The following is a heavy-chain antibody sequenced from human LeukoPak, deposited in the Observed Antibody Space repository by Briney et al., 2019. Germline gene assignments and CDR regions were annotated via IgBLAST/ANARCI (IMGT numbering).Heavy chain of an antibody. V-gene: IGHV4-4*07. Sequence: SETLSLTCTVSGGSISSYYWSWIRQPAGKGLEWIGRIYTSGSTNYNPSLKSRVTMSVDTSKNQFSLKLSSVTAADTAVYYCARGEAARTMMEGDYWGQGTLVTVSS. J-gene: IGHJ4*02. CDR1: GGSISSYY. CDR2: IYTSGST. D-gene: IGHD6-6*01. CDR3: ARGEAARTMMEGDY.